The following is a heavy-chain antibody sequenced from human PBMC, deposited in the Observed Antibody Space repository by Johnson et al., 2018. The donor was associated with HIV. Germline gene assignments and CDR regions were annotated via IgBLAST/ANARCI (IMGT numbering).Heavy chain of an antibody. CDR2: ISYDGANK. CDR3: AIGALQRGSWYGRDAFDI. D-gene: IGHD6-13*01. V-gene: IGHV3-30*03. J-gene: IGHJ3*02. CDR1: RFTFSSYG. Sequence: VLLVESWGGVLQPGRSLRLSCVASRFTFSSYGMHWVRQAPGKGLEWVAVISYDGANKYYADSVKGRFTISRDNSKNTLYLQMHSLRAEDTSVYYCAIGALQRGSWYGRDAFDIWCQGTRVTVSS.